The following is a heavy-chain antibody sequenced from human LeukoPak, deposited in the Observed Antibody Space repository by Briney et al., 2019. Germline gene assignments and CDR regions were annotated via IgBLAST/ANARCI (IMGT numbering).Heavy chain of an antibody. D-gene: IGHD3-3*01. Sequence: GGSLRLSCAASGFTFSGSAMHWVRQASGKGLEWVGRIRSKAKSYATAYAASVKGRFTISRDNSKNTLYLQMNSLRAEDTAVYYCAKDDYDFWGCYPYYWGQGTLVTVSS. CDR1: GFTFSGSA. J-gene: IGHJ4*02. V-gene: IGHV3-73*01. CDR2: IRSKAKSYAT. CDR3: AKDDYDFWGCYPYY.